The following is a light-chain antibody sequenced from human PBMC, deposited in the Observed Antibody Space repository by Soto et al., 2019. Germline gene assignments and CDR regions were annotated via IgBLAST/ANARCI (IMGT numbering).Light chain of an antibody. CDR2: DND. Sequence: QSVLKQPPSVSAAPGQKGTISCSGSSSNIGNHYVCWYQQLPGTAPKLLIYDNDKRPSGIPDRFSGSKSGTSATLGITGLQTGGEADYYCGTWDSSLSAVVFGGGTQLTVL. V-gene: IGLV1-51*01. CDR1: SSNIGNHY. J-gene: IGLJ2*01. CDR3: GTWDSSLSAVV.